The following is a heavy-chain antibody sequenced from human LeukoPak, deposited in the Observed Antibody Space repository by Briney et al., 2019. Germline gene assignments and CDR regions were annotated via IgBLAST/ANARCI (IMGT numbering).Heavy chain of an antibody. Sequence: GGSLRLSCAASGFTFSSFGMHWVRQAPGKGLEWVAFIRYDGSNKHYADSVKGRFTISRDNSKNTPYLQMNSLRAEDTAVYYCAKVRIQLWDDAFDIWGQGTMVTVSS. CDR3: AKVRIQLWDDAFDI. D-gene: IGHD5-18*01. V-gene: IGHV3-30*02. CDR1: GFTFSSFG. J-gene: IGHJ3*02. CDR2: IRYDGSNK.